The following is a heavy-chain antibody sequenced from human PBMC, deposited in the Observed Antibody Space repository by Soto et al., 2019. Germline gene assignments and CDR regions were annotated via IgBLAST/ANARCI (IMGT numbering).Heavy chain of an antibody. D-gene: IGHD5-12*01. Sequence: GGSLRLSCAASGFTFSSYAMHWVRRAPGKGLEYVSAISSNGGSTYYANSVKGRFTISRDNSKNTLYLQMGSLRAEDMAVYYCASRVQDDEYSGYDWPKTYYYYMDVWGKGTTVTVSS. V-gene: IGHV3-64*01. J-gene: IGHJ6*03. CDR1: GFTFSSYA. CDR2: ISSNGGST. CDR3: ASRVQDDEYSGYDWPKTYYYYMDV.